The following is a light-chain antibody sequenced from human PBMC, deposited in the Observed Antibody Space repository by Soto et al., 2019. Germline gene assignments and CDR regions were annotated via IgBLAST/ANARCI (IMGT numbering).Light chain of an antibody. CDR3: QSYDSSLGANYV. Sequence: QSVLTQPPSVSGAPGQRVTISCTGSSSNLGAGYVVHWYQQLPGTAPKLLIYGNTNRPSGVPDRFSGSKSGTSASLAITGLQAEDEADYYCQSYDSSLGANYVFGTGTKLTVL. J-gene: IGLJ1*01. CDR2: GNT. V-gene: IGLV1-40*01. CDR1: SSNLGAGYV.